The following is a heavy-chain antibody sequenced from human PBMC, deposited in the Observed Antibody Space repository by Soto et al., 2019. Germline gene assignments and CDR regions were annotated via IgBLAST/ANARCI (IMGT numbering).Heavy chain of an antibody. Sequence: QVQLVESGGGVVQPGRSLRLSCAASGFSFSTYGMHWVRQAPGKGLEWVTVLWYDGSRTYYADSVKGRFTISRDTSQNMLYLQMNSLRDEDTAVYYCARGRPAADSTLPFLDSWGQGTLVTVSS. CDR3: ARGRPAADSTLPFLDS. J-gene: IGHJ4*02. CDR2: LWYDGSRT. CDR1: GFSFSTYG. D-gene: IGHD3-3*01. V-gene: IGHV3-33*01.